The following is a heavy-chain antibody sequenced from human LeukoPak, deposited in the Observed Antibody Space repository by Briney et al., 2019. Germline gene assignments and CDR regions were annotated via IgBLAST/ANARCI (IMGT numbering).Heavy chain of an antibody. CDR3: ARPYYYDSSGYYYFDY. Sequence: GASVKVSCKASGGTFSSYAISWVRQAPGQGLEWMGGIIPIFGTANYAQKFQGRVTITADESTSTAYMELSSLRSEDTAVYYCARPYYYDSSGYYYFDYWGQGTLVTVSS. J-gene: IGHJ4*02. CDR2: IIPIFGTA. V-gene: IGHV1-69*01. D-gene: IGHD3-22*01. CDR1: GGTFSSYA.